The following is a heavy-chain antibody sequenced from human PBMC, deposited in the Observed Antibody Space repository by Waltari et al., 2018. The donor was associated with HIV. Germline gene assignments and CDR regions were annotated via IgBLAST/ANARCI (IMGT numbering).Heavy chain of an antibody. CDR3: ASAFYDFWSGYYNAGYYFTN. CDR1: GGSFTGSY. CDR2: VSHDGTT. J-gene: IGHJ4*02. D-gene: IGHD3-3*01. Sequence: QVQLQQWGAGLLKPPETLSLTCAVYGGSFTGSYWTWIRQSPGKGPEWIGEVSHDGTTHYNPSLSSQVTMSVDTSKKQFSLKLTSVTAADTAVYYCASAFYDFWSGYYNAGYYFTNWGRGTLVTVSS. V-gene: IGHV4-34*01.